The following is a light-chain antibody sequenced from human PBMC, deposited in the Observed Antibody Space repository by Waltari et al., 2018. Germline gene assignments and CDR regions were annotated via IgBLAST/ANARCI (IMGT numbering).Light chain of an antibody. J-gene: IGKJ2*01. Sequence: EIVLPQSPATLSLSPGARATLSCRASQSVSSYLAWYQQKPGQAPRLLIYDASNRATGIPARFSGSGSGTDFTLTISSLEPEDFAVYYCQQRSNWLYTFGQGTKLEIK. CDR2: DAS. CDR3: QQRSNWLYT. CDR1: QSVSSY. V-gene: IGKV3-11*01.